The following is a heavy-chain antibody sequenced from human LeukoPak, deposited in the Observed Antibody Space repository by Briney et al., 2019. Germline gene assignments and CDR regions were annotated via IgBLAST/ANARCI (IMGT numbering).Heavy chain of an antibody. CDR3: ARDLASWELGDFDI. CDR2: IYYSGST. Sequence: SQTLSLTCTVSGGSISSGDYYWSWIRQPPGKGLEWIGYIYYSGSTYYNPSLKSRVTISVDTSKNQFSLKLSSVTAADTAVYYCARDLASWELGDFDIWGQGTMVTVSS. CDR1: GGSISSGDYY. D-gene: IGHD1-26*01. J-gene: IGHJ3*02. V-gene: IGHV4-30-4*08.